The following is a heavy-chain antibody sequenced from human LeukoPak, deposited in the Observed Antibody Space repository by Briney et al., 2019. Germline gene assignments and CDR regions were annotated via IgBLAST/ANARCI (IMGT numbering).Heavy chain of an antibody. CDR1: GFTFSDYA. V-gene: IGHV3-23*01. Sequence: PGGSLRLSCAASGFTFSDYAMTWVRQAPGKGLESVSIISSGGAGTYYADSVKGRFTISRDNTKKSLYLQMNRLRAEDTAVYYCARDVTTGGESRACMDVWGQGTTVTVSS. D-gene: IGHD2-8*02. CDR2: ISSGGAGT. J-gene: IGHJ6*02. CDR3: ARDVTTGGESRACMDV.